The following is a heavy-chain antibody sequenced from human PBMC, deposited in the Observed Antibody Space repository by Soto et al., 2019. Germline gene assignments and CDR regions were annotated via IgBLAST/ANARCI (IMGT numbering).Heavy chain of an antibody. D-gene: IGHD1-1*01. CDR1: GFPFSSYA. CDR2: ISGSGGIT. J-gene: IGHJ4*02. Sequence: GGSLRLSCAASGFPFSSYAMSWVRQAPGKGLEWVSGISGSGGITYYADSVKGWFTISRDNSKNTLYLQMNSLRADDTAVYFCAKSLSASPNYFFDSWGQGTLVTVS. V-gene: IGHV3-23*01. CDR3: AKSLSASPNYFFDS.